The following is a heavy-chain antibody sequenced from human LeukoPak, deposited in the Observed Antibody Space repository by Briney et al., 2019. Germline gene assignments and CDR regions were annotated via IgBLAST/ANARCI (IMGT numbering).Heavy chain of an antibody. V-gene: IGHV3-23*01. CDR3: AKRDTSGSYYFDS. CDR1: GLTFSIYA. CDR2: FSKSGTTT. J-gene: IGHJ4*02. Sequence: GGSLRLSCAASGLTFSIYAMSWVRQAPGKGLEWVSTFSKSGTTTYYPDSMKVRFTISRDNSKNTLYLQMNSLRAEDTAVYYCAKRDTSGSYYFDSWGQGTQVTVSS. D-gene: IGHD3-22*01.